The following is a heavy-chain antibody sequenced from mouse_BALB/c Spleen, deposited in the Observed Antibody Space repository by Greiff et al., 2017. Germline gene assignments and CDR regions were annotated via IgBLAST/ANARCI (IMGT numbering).Heavy chain of an antibody. CDR3: ARGGRVEGFAY. CDR1: GYSITSGYY. V-gene: IGHV3-6*02. D-gene: IGHD1-1*02. CDR2: ISYDGSN. Sequence: VQLKESGPGLVKPSQSLSLTCSVTGYSITSGYYWNWIRQFPGNKLEWMGYISYDGSNNYNPSLKNRISITRDTSKNQFFLKLNSVTTEDTATYYCARGGRVEGFAYWGQGTLVTVSA. J-gene: IGHJ3*01.